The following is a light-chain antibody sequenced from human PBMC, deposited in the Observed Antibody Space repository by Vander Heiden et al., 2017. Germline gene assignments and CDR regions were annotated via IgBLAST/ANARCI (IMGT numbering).Light chain of an antibody. CDR2: GAS. J-gene: IGKJ1*01. Sequence: QMTPPPSSLSASVGARATITCRASQDIKNDLGWYQHKPGKAPRLLIYGASSLQSGVPSRFSGSGSGTDFTLTISSLQAEDFATYYCQQHYTYPRTFGHGTKVEIK. V-gene: IGKV1-6*02. CDR1: QDIKND. CDR3: QQHYTYPRT.